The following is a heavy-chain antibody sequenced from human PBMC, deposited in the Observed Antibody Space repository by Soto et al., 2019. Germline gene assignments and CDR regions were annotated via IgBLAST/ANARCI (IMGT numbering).Heavy chain of an antibody. CDR3: ARFLRYCSGGSCSPRFVAY. CDR1: GGSISSGGYY. Sequence: SETLSLTCTVSGGSISSGGYYWSWIRQHPGKGLEWIGYIYYSGSTYYNPSLKSRVTISVDTSKNQFSLKLSSVTAADTAVYYCARFLRYCSGGSCSPRFVAYWGQGTLVTVSS. J-gene: IGHJ4*02. D-gene: IGHD2-15*01. CDR2: IYYSGST. V-gene: IGHV4-31*03.